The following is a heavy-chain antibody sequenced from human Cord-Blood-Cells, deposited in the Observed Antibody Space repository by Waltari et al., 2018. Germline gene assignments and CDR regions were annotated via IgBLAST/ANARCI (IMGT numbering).Heavy chain of an antibody. J-gene: IGHJ5*02. V-gene: IGHV4-59*01. D-gene: IGHD5-18*01. CDR2: IYYGGST. Sequence: QVQLQESGPGLVKPSETLSLTCTVSGGSISSYYWSWIRQPPGKGLEWIGYIYYGGSTNYNPSRKSRVTISVDTSKNQFSLKLSSVTAADTAVYYCAGNTAMVGWFDPWGQGTLVTVSS. CDR3: AGNTAMVGWFDP. CDR1: GGSISSYY.